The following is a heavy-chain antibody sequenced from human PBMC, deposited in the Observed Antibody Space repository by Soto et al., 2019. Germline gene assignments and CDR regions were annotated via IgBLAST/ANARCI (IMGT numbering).Heavy chain of an antibody. D-gene: IGHD5-12*01. V-gene: IGHV6-1*01. J-gene: IGHJ3*02. CDR1: GDSVSSNSAA. Sequence: SQTLSLTCVISGDSVSSNSAAWNWIRQSPSRGLEWLGRTYYRSRWYNDYAVSVRSRITVNADTSKNQFSLHLNSVTPEDTAVYYCVRRDGYNDAFDIWGQGTMVTVSS. CDR3: VRRDGYNDAFDI. CDR2: TYYRSRWYN.